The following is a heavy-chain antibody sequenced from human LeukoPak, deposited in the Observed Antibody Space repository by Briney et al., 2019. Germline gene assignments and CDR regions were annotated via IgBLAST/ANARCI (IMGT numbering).Heavy chain of an antibody. J-gene: IGHJ6*02. CDR1: GGSFSGYY. CDR3: ARFLDV. V-gene: IGHV4-59*10. CDR2: IYTSGST. Sequence: SETLSLTCAVYGGSFSGYYWSWIRQPAGKGLEWIGRIYTSGSTNYNPSLKSRVTMSVDTSKNQFSLKLSSVTAADTAVYYCARFLDVWGQGTTVTVSS.